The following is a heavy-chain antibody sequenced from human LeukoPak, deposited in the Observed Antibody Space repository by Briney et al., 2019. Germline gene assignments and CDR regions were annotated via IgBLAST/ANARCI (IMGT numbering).Heavy chain of an antibody. V-gene: IGHV3-64*01. CDR1: GFTFSSYA. J-gene: IGHJ3*02. CDR3: ARAGDSSGYYFRAFDI. D-gene: IGHD3-22*01. Sequence: TGGSLRLSCAASGFTFSSYAMHWVRQAPGKGLEYVSAISSNGGSTYYANSVKGRFTISRDNSKNTLYLQMGSLRAEDMAVYYCARAGDSSGYYFRAFDIWGQGTMVTVSS. CDR2: ISSNGGST.